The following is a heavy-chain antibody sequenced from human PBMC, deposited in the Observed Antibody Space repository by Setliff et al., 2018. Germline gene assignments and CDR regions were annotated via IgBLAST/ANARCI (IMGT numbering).Heavy chain of an antibody. J-gene: IGHJ4*02. CDR2: INPRTGVT. V-gene: IGHV1-2*02. D-gene: IGHD2-2*01. Sequence: ASVKVSCKASGYTFTGHYIHWVRQAPGQGLEWMGWINPRTGVTNYAQKFQGRVTMTTDTPTSTAYMELRSLRSDDTAVYYCARGPLDFVVAPPAAKFDFWGQGTLVTVSS. CDR1: GYTFTGHY. CDR3: ARGPLDFVVAPPAAKFDF.